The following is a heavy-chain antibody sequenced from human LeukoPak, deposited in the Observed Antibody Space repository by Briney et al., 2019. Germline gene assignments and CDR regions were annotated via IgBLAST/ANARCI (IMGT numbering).Heavy chain of an antibody. CDR1: GGSFSGYY. CDR3: ARSSITMVRGVIKSTTSWYHYYNMDV. D-gene: IGHD3-10*01. J-gene: IGHJ6*03. Sequence: SETLSLTCAVYGGSFSGYYWSWIRQPPGKGLEWIGEINHSGSTNYNPSLKSRVTISVDTSKNQFSLKLSSVTAEDTAVYYCARSSITMVRGVIKSTTSWYHYYNMDVWGKGTTVTVSS. CDR2: INHSGST. V-gene: IGHV4-34*01.